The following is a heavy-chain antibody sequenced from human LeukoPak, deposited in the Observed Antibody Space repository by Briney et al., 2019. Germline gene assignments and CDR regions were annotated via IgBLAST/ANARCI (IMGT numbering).Heavy chain of an antibody. CDR1: GFSFSNYW. D-gene: IGHD3/OR15-3a*01. Sequence: GGSLRLSCEASGFSFSNYWMSWVRQAPGKGLEWVANIQQHGSETYYVDSVKGRFTISRDNAKNSLYLQMNSLRAEDTAVYYCARGAWTAYYFDYWGQGTLVTVSS. CDR3: ARGAWTAYYFDY. CDR2: IQQHGSET. J-gene: IGHJ4*02. V-gene: IGHV3-7*01.